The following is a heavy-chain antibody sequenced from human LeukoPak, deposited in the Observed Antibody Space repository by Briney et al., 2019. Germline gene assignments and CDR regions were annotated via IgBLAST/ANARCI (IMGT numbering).Heavy chain of an antibody. D-gene: IGHD6-13*01. J-gene: IGHJ4*02. CDR2: ISYDGSNK. CDR1: GFTFSSYA. V-gene: IGHV3-30-3*01. Sequence: GASLRLSCAASGFTFSSYAMHWVRQAPGKGLEWVAVISYDGSNKYYADSVKGRFTISRDNSKNTLYLQMNSLRAEDTAVYYCAREVAAFDYWGQGTLVTVSS. CDR3: AREVAAFDY.